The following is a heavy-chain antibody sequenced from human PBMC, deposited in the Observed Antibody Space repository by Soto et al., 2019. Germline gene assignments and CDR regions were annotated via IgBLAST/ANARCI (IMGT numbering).Heavy chain of an antibody. V-gene: IGHV1-69*13. CDR2: IIPIFGTA. D-gene: IGHD2-2*01. J-gene: IGHJ6*02. Sequence: GASVKVSRTPSGGTFSRYSISWVRPAPAQGLEWMGGIIPIFGTANYAQTFQGRVTITADESTSTAYMELSSLRSEDTAVYYCAKVPADIGYYYYGMDVWGQGTTVTVSS. CDR3: AKVPADIGYYYYGMDV. CDR1: GGTFSRYS.